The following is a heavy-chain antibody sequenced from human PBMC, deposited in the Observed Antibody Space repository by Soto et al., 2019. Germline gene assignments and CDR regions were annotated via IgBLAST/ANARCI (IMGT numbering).Heavy chain of an antibody. CDR2: IYPGDSDT. Sequence: PGESLKISCKGSGYSFTSYWIGWVRQMPGKGLEWMGIIYPGDSDTRYSPSFQGQVTISADKSISTAYLQWSSLKVSDTAMYYFASLNKIAVAGISAYYGMDVWGQGTTVTVSS. CDR3: ASLNKIAVAGISAYYGMDV. V-gene: IGHV5-51*01. D-gene: IGHD6-19*01. CDR1: GYSFTSYW. J-gene: IGHJ6*02.